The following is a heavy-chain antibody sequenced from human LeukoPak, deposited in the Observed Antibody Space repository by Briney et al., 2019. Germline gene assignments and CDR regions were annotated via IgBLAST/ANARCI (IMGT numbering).Heavy chain of an antibody. CDR1: GYTFTNNY. V-gene: IGHV1-46*01. CDR3: ARDQEGFDY. J-gene: IGHJ4*02. Sequence: GASAKVSCKASGYTFTNNYIHWVRQAPGQGLEWMGMIYPRDGSTSYAQKFQGRVTVTRDTSTSTVHMELSGPRSEDTAVYYCARDQEGFDYWGQGTLVTVSS. CDR2: IYPRDGST.